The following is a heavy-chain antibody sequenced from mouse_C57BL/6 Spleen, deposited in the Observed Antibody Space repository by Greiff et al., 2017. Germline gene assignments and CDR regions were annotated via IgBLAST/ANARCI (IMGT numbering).Heavy chain of an antibody. CDR2: ISSGGDYI. V-gene: IGHV5-9-1*02. J-gene: IGHJ3*01. CDR3: TSDGYYGAY. D-gene: IGHD2-3*01. CDR1: GFTFSSYA. Sequence: EVKLMESGEGLVKPGGSLKLSCAASGFTFSSYAMSWVRQTPEKRLEWVAYISSGGDYINYADTVKGRFTISRDNARNTLYLQMGSLKSEDTAMYYCTSDGYYGAYWGQGTLVTVSA.